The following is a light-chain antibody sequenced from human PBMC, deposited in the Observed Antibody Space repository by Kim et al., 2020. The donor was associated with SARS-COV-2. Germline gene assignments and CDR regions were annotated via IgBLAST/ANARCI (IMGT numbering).Light chain of an antibody. V-gene: IGLV2-14*01. Sequence: QSALTQPASVSGSPGQSITISCTGTTSDFGGYNYVSWYQQHPGKAPKLIIYEVNDRHPGVSNRFSGYKSGNTASLTISGLQAEDEADYYCSSYTSTSTLVFGTGTKVTVL. CDR1: TSDFGGYNY. CDR3: SSYTSTSTLV. J-gene: IGLJ1*01. CDR2: EVN.